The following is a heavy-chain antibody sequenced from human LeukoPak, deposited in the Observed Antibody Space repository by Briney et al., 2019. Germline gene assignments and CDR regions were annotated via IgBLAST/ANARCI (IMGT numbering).Heavy chain of an antibody. CDR1: GYSISRGYW. Sequence: PSETLSLTCAVSGYSISRGYWWSWVRQPPGKGLEWIGEISQSGSTNYNPSLKSRVTVSVDTSKNQFSLKLSSVTAADTAVYYCARTTEGGYTYDYFYYYYMDVWGKGTTVTISS. CDR3: ARTTEGGYTYDYFYYYYMDV. J-gene: IGHJ6*03. CDR2: ISQSGST. D-gene: IGHD5-18*01. V-gene: IGHV4-4*02.